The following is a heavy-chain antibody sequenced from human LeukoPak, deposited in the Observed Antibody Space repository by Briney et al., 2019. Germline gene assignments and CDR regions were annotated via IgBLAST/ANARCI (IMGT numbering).Heavy chain of an antibody. Sequence: KPSETLSLTCTVSGGSISSSSFYWGWIRQPPGKGLEWIGSIYYTGSPYYNPSLKSRVSISVDTSKNQFSLKLSSVTAADTAMYYCARDLTGIRVDAFDIWGQGTMVTVPS. CDR1: GGSISSSSFY. J-gene: IGHJ3*02. V-gene: IGHV4-39*07. CDR3: ARDLTGIRVDAFDI. D-gene: IGHD3-10*01. CDR2: IYYTGSP.